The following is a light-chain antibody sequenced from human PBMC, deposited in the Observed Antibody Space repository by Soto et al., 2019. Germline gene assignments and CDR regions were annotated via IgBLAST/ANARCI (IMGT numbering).Light chain of an antibody. CDR2: EVS. CDR3: SSYTSSSTYV. V-gene: IGLV2-14*01. CDR1: SRDVGGYNY. J-gene: IGLJ1*01. Sequence: QSVLTQPASVSGSPGQSITISCTGTSRDVGGYNYVSWYQQHPGKAPKLMIYEVSNRPSGVPNRFSGSKAGNTGSLTISRFQAEDEANFYCSSYTSSSTYVFRTGTKATVL.